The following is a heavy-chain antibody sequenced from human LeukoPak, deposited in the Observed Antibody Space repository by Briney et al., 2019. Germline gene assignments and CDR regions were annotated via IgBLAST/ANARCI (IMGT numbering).Heavy chain of an antibody. CDR3: ARRVRYIGIQN. CDR1: GGSFSGDY. D-gene: IGHD1-14*01. J-gene: IGHJ1*01. CDR2: IINGRTT. V-gene: IGHV4-34*12. Sequence: PAETLSLTCDVYGGSFSGDYWSWIRQPPGKGLEWIGEIINGRTTYYDPSLKSRVTISIDTSKKQFSQELTSVTAADTAVYYCARRVRYIGIQNWGQGTLVTVSS.